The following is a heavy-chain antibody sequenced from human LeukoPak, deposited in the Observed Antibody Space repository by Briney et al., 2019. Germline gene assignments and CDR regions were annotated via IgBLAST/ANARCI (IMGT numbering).Heavy chain of an antibody. J-gene: IGHJ4*02. D-gene: IGHD6-19*01. CDR3: ARGPRPYSSGWYAY. V-gene: IGHV4-59*12. CDR1: GGSISSYY. Sequence: SETLSLTCTVSGGSISSYYWSWIRQPPGKGLEWIGYIYYSGSTNYNPSLKSRVTISVDTSKNQFSLKLSSVTAADTAVYYCARGPRPYSSGWYAYWGQGTLVTVSS. CDR2: IYYSGST.